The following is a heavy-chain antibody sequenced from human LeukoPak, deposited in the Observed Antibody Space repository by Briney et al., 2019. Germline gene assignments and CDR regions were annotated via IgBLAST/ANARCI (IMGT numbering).Heavy chain of an antibody. CDR2: INHSGST. V-gene: IGHV4-34*01. CDR3: ARGAIVGAPRAPYFY. J-gene: IGHJ4*02. D-gene: IGHD1-26*01. Sequence: SETLSLTCAVYGGSFSGYHWSWIRQPPGKGLEWIGEINHSGSTNYNPSLKSRVTISVDTSKNQFSLKLSSVTAADTAVYYCARGAIVGAPRAPYFYWGQGTLVTVSS. CDR1: GGSFSGYH.